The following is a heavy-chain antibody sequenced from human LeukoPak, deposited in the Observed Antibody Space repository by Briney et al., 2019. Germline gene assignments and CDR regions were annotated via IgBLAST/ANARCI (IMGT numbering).Heavy chain of an antibody. CDR1: KFTFSVYW. D-gene: IGHD3-10*01. V-gene: IGHV3-7*05. CDR3: ARSHRSFASGSGDY. CDR2: INQDGSEK. Sequence: GGSLRLSCAASKFTFSVYWMSWVRQAPGKGLEWVANINQDGSEKYYVDSVKDRFSISRDNAKNSLFLQMNSLRDEDTAVYFCARSHRSFASGSGDYWGQGTLVTVSS. J-gene: IGHJ4*02.